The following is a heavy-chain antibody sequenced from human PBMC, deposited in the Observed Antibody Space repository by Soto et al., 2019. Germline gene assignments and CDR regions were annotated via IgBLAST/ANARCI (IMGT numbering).Heavy chain of an antibody. J-gene: IGHJ4*02. Sequence: PGWSLRLSYAASGFTFSTCGMHLVRQASGEGLEWVAVIWYDGSNKYYADSVKGRFTISRDNSKNTLYLQMNSLRAEDTAVYYCARGSEQLLWFGESETTFDYWGQGTLVTVSS. V-gene: IGHV3-33*01. CDR2: IWYDGSNK. D-gene: IGHD3-10*01. CDR1: GFTFSTCG. CDR3: ARGSEQLLWFGESETTFDY.